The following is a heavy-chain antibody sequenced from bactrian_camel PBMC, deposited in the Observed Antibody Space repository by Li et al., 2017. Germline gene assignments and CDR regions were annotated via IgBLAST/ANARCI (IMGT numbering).Heavy chain of an antibody. CDR2: IERDGSGT. D-gene: IGHD4*01. CDR1: GFTFSGRT. J-gene: IGHJ6*01. V-gene: IGHV3S6*01. CDR3: VRRLWNSDYSFGY. Sequence: HVQLVESGGGSVQTGGSLRLSCAASGFTFSGRTMAWVRQAPRKGLEWVSTIERDGSGTYYTDSVKGRFTISRDNAKSTGYLQMNSLKREDTAVYYCVRRLWNSDYSFGYWGQGTQVTVS.